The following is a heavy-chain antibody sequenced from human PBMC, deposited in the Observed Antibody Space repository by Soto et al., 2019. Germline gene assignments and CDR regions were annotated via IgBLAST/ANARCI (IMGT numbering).Heavy chain of an antibody. J-gene: IGHJ4*02. CDR2: IYYSGST. D-gene: IGHD3-10*01. CDR1: GGSISSSSYY. CDR3: ASPPPTYGSGSHY. V-gene: IGHV4-39*01. Sequence: SETLSLTCTVSGGSISSSSYYWGWIRQPPGKGLEWIGSIYYSGSTYYNPSLKSRVTISVETSKNQFSLKLSSVTAADTAVYYCASPPPTYGSGSHYWGQGTLVTVSS.